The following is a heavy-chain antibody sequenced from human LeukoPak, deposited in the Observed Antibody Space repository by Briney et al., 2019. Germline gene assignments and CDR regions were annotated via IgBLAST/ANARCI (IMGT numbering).Heavy chain of an antibody. D-gene: IGHD3-10*01. CDR3: ARAPNPGNYYGSGSYYRWFDP. Sequence: GGSLRLSCAASGFTFSSYSMNWVRQAPGKGLEWVSVKGRFTISRDNAKNSQYLQMNSLRAEDTAVYYCARAPNPGNYYGSGSYYRWFDPWGQGTLVTVSS. V-gene: IGHV3-21*01. J-gene: IGHJ5*02. CDR1: GFTFSSYS.